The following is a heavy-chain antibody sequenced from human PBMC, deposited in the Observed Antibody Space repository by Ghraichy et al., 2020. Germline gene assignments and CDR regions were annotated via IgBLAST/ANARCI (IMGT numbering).Heavy chain of an antibody. D-gene: IGHD2-2*02. CDR2: IRSKAYGGTT. CDR3: TRDHRYCSSTSCYNMDAFDI. CDR1: GFTFGDYA. J-gene: IGHJ3*02. V-gene: IGHV3-49*03. Sequence: GGSLRLSCTASGFTFGDYAMSWFRQAPGKGLEWVGFIRSKAYGGTTEYAASVKGRFTISRDDSKSIAYLQMNSLKTEDTAVYYCTRDHRYCSSTSCYNMDAFDIWGQGTMVTVSS.